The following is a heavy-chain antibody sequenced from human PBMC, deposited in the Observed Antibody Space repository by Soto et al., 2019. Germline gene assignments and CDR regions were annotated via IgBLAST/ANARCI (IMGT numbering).Heavy chain of an antibody. CDR3: AREDSAGTNYAFDM. J-gene: IGHJ3*02. CDR2: TYYRSRWYS. V-gene: IGHV6-1*01. CDR1: GDSVSSSRAA. Sequence: QVQLQQSGPGLEKPSQTLSLTCAISGDSVSSSRAAWGWIRQSASRGLEWLGRTYYRSRWYSDYAESVKSRITITPDTYWNQLSLQLNSATPEDTAVYYCAREDSAGTNYAFDMWGQGTMVTVSS. D-gene: IGHD1-1*01.